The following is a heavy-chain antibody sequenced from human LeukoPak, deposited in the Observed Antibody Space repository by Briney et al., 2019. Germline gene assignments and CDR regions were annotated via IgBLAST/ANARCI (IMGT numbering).Heavy chain of an antibody. CDR2: INHSGSI. CDR1: GGSFSGYY. J-gene: IGHJ6*02. V-gene: IGHV4-34*01. Sequence: TSETLSLTCAVYGGSFSGYYWSWIRQPPGKGLEWIGEINHSGSINYNPSLKSRVTISVDTSKNQFSLKLSSVTAADTAVYYCARIKGPGYYYYGMDVWGQGTTVTVSS. CDR3: ARIKGPGYYYYGMDV. D-gene: IGHD7-27*01.